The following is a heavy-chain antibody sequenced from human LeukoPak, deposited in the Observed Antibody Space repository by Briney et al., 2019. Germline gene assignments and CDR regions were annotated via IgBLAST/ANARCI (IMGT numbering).Heavy chain of an antibody. Sequence: SVKVSCXASGGTFSSYTISWVRQAPGQGLEWMGRIIPILGIANYAQKFQGRVTITADKSTSTAYMELSSLRSEDTAVYYCASGGYDHSRRYWGPGTLVTVSS. CDR1: GGTFSSYT. J-gene: IGHJ4*02. CDR3: ASGGYDHSRRY. CDR2: IIPILGIA. V-gene: IGHV1-69*02. D-gene: IGHD5-12*01.